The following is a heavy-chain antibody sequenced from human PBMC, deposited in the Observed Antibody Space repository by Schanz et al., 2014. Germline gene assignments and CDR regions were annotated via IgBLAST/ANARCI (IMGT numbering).Heavy chain of an antibody. V-gene: IGHV3-7*01. D-gene: IGHD2-2*01. Sequence: EVQLVESGGGLVQPGGSLRLSCAASGFAFDTYWMSWVRQAPGKGLEWVANIKQDESERSYVDSVKGRFTISRDNAKNSLYLQMNSLRAEDTAVYYCARGEWSTSQFDYWGHGTLVTVSS. CDR1: GFAFDTYW. CDR2: IKQDESER. J-gene: IGHJ4*01. CDR3: ARGEWSTSQFDY.